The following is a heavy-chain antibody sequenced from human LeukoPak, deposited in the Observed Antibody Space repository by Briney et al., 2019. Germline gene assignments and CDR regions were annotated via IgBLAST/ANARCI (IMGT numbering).Heavy chain of an antibody. CDR3: ATHAGRRWLQQMGGIGAFDI. J-gene: IGHJ3*02. D-gene: IGHD5-24*01. V-gene: IGHV5-51*01. CDR2: IYPGDSDT. CDR1: GYSFTSYW. Sequence: GESLKISCKGSGYSFTSYWIGWVRQMPGKGLEWMGIIYPGDSDTRYSPSFQGQVTISADKSISTAYLQWSSLKASDTAMYYCATHAGRRWLQQMGGIGAFDIWGQGTMVTVSS.